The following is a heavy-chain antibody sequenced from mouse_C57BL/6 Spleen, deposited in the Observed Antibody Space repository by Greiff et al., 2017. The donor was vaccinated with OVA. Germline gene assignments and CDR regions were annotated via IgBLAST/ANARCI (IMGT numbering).Heavy chain of an antibody. CDR3: ARTPLTTVVAYYYAMDY. J-gene: IGHJ4*01. Sequence: QVQLQQPGTELVKPGASVKLSCKASGYTFTSYWMHWVKQRPGQGLEWIGNINPSNGGTNYNEKFKSKATLTVDKSSSKAYMQLSSLTSDDSAVYYCARTPLTTVVAYYYAMDYWGQGTSVTVSS. CDR2: INPSNGGT. CDR1: GYTFTSYW. V-gene: IGHV1-53*01. D-gene: IGHD1-1*01.